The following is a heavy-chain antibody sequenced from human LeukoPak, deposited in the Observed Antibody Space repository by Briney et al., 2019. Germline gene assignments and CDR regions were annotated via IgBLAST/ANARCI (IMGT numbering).Heavy chain of an antibody. Sequence: PSETLSLTCGVSSYSISSGYFWGWIRQPPGKGLEWIGSIYHSGTTYYNPSLKSRVNISVDTSKNQFSLKLNSVTAADTAVYHCARVAIRAVAADYFDYWGQGTLVTVSS. CDR3: ARVAIRAVAADYFDY. D-gene: IGHD6-19*01. CDR2: IYHSGTT. CDR1: SYSISSGYF. J-gene: IGHJ4*02. V-gene: IGHV4-38-2*01.